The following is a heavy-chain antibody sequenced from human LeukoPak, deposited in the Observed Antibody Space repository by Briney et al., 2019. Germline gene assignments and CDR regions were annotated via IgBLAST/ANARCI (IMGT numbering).Heavy chain of an antibody. CDR1: GGSFSGYY. J-gene: IGHJ4*02. CDR3: ARGGPGYSSSWTLGY. V-gene: IGHV4-34*01. CDR2: INHSGST. Sequence: PSETLSLTCAVYGGSFSGYYWSWIRQPPGKGLEWLGEINHSGSTNYNPSLKSRVTISVDTSKNQFSLKLSSVTAADTAVYYCARGGPGYSSSWTLGYWGRGTLVTVSS. D-gene: IGHD6-13*01.